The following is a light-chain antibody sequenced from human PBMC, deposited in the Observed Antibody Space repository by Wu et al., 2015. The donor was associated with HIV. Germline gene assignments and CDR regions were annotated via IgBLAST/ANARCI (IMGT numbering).Light chain of an antibody. CDR1: QGISNY. CDR2: AAS. CDR3: QKYNGAPWT. J-gene: IGKJ1*01. V-gene: IGKV1-27*01. Sequence: DIQMTQSPSSLSASVGDRVTITCRASQGISNYLAWYQQKPGKVPKLLMYAASTLQPGVPARFSGSGSGTDFTLTISSLEPEDVATYYCQKYNGAPWTFGQGTKVEL.